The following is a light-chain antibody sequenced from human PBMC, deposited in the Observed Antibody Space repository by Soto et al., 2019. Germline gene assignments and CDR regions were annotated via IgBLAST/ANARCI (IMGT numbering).Light chain of an antibody. V-gene: IGLV2-14*01. J-gene: IGLJ1*01. CDR1: SSDVGGYNY. Sequence: QSALTQPASASGSPGQSITISCTGTSSDVGGYNYVSWCQQHPGKAPKLMIYEVSNRPSGVSNRFSGSKSGNTASLTISGLQAEDEADYYCSSYTSRSTLVFGTGTKVTVL. CDR2: EVS. CDR3: SSYTSRSTLV.